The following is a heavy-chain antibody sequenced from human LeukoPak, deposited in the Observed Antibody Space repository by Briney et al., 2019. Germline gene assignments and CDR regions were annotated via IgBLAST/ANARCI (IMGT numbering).Heavy chain of an antibody. CDR2: INPNSGDT. V-gene: IGHV1-2*02. Sequence: GASVKVSCKASGHTFIGYYLHWVRQAPGQGLEWMGWINPNSGDTNSTQKFQGRVTMTRGTSSSLSYMELRSLTVDDTAVYYCARIVLPGRPKTSYESWGQGTLVTVSS. CDR1: GHTFIGYY. CDR3: ARIVLPGRPKTSYES. J-gene: IGHJ4*02. D-gene: IGHD2-21*01.